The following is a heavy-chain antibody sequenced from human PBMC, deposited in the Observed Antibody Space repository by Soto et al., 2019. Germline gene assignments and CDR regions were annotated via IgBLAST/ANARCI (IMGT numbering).Heavy chain of an antibody. CDR1: GFTFSSYA. Sequence: EVQLLESGGGLVQPGGSLRLSCAASGFTFSSYAMSWVRQAPGKGLEWVSAISGSGGSTYYADSVKGRFTISRDNSKNTLYLLMNSLRAEDTAVYDSAKDRSYEVWSGYPSNDAFDIWGQGTKVTVSS. CDR2: ISGSGGST. V-gene: IGHV3-23*01. CDR3: AKDRSYEVWSGYPSNDAFDI. J-gene: IGHJ3*02. D-gene: IGHD3-3*01.